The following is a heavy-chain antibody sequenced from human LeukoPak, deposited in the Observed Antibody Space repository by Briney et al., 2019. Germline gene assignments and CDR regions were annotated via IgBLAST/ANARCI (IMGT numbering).Heavy chain of an antibody. CDR3: AKSGSNQDFDY. Sequence: GGSLRLSCATSGFTFNTYAMTWVRQAPGKGLEWVSSISYSGGSAYYADSVKGRFTISRDNSKNTLYLQMNSLRVEDTAVYYCAKSGSNQDFDYCGQGTLVTVSS. D-gene: IGHD6-13*01. V-gene: IGHV3-23*01. CDR1: GFTFNTYA. J-gene: IGHJ4*02. CDR2: ISYSGGSA.